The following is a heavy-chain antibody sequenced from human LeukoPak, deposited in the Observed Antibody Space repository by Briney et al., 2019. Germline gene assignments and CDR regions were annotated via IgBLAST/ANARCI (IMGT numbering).Heavy chain of an antibody. CDR2: IIPIFGIA. V-gene: IGHV1-69*04. CDR3: ARDGDTAATPHWFDP. CDR1: GGTFSSYA. J-gene: IGHJ5*02. D-gene: IGHD5-18*01. Sequence: GASVKVSCKASGGTFSSYAISWVRQAPGQGLEWMGRIIPIFGIASYAQKFQGRVTITADKSTSTAYMELSSLRSEDTAVYYCARDGDTAATPHWFDPWGQGTLVTVSS.